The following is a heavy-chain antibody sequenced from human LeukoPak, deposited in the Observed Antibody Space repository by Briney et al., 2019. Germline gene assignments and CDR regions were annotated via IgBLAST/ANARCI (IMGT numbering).Heavy chain of an antibody. D-gene: IGHD2-21*02. Sequence: ASVKVSCKASGYTFTGYYMHWVRQAPGQGLEWMGWINPNSGGTNYAQKFQGRVTMTRDMSTSTVYMELSSLRSEDTAVYYCASAYCGGDCYSSTPNRLHNFDYWGQGTLVTVSS. CDR1: GYTFTGYY. J-gene: IGHJ4*02. CDR3: ASAYCGGDCYSSTPNRLHNFDY. CDR2: INPNSGGT. V-gene: IGHV1-2*02.